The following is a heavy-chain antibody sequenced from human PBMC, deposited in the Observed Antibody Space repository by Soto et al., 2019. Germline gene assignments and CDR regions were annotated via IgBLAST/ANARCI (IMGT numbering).Heavy chain of an antibody. V-gene: IGHV3-15*07. CDR3: VTLDVWGTYRQTHHAF. D-gene: IGHD3-16*02. J-gene: IGHJ4*02. CDR2: IKTNADGGTT. CDR1: GFTFKNAY. Sequence: EVQLVESGGGLVKPGGSLRLSCAASGFTFKNAYMNWVRQAPGKGLEWVGRIKTNADGGTTDYAAPVKGRFTISRDDSKNTLYLQMDSLKTEDTAVYYCVTLDVWGTYRQTHHAFWGQGTLVTVSS.